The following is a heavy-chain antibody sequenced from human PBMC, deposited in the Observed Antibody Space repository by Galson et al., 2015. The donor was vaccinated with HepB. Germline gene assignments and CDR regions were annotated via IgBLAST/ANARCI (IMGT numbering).Heavy chain of an antibody. CDR2: INTNTGKP. CDR3: ARDHRGRDGYPSYGMDV. V-gene: IGHV7-4-1*02. J-gene: IGHJ6*02. CDR1: GYTFTRYD. Sequence: SVKVSCKASGYTFTRYDMNWVRQAPGQGLEWMGWINTNTGKPTYAQGFTGRFVFSWDTSVSTAYLQISSLKADDTAVYYCARDHRGRDGYPSYGMDVWGQGTTVTVSS. D-gene: IGHD5-24*01.